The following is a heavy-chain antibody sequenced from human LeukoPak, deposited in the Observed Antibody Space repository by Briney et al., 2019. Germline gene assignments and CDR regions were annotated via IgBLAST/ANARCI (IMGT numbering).Heavy chain of an antibody. CDR3: AKYAYNWNAPDGFDM. CDR2: ISYDGSRK. Sequence: GGSLRLSCRASRFSFGDYDMHWVRQAPGKGLEWVAVISYDGSRKHYGDSVRGRFSISRDNSESTLFLQMNSLTTDDTSVYFCAKYAYNWNAPDGFDMWGQGTMVTVSS. CDR1: RFSFGDYD. V-gene: IGHV3-30*18. D-gene: IGHD1-1*01. J-gene: IGHJ3*02.